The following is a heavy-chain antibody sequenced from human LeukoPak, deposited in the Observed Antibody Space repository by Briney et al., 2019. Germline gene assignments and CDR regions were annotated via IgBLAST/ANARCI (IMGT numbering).Heavy chain of an antibody. D-gene: IGHD5-18*01. V-gene: IGHV1-2*06. J-gene: IGHJ6*02. Sequence: ASVKVSCKASGYTFSGYNMHWVRQAPGQGLEWMGRVISHSGGTNYAPRFQGRVTMTRDTSTSTVYMELSSLRSEDTAVYYCARFPNTAMVMGLEYYYYGMDVWGQGTTVTVSS. CDR3: ARFPNTAMVMGLEYYYYGMDV. CDR1: GYTFSGYN. CDR2: VISHSGGT.